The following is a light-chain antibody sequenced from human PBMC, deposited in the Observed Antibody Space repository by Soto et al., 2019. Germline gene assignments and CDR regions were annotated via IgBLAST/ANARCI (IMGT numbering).Light chain of an antibody. CDR1: SSDVGSYNS. J-gene: IGLJ1*01. Sequence: QSVMTQPATVSGSLGQSITLSCSGTSSDVGSYNSVSWYQQYPVKALKLMIYHVTDRPSWVFIRFSGSKSGNTVFLSISGLQAEDEADYYCCSYTTSNTFVFGTGT. V-gene: IGLV2-14*01. CDR2: HVT. CDR3: CSYTTSNTFV.